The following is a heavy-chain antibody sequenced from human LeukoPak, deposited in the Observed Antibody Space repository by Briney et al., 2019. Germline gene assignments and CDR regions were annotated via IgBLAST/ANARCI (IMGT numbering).Heavy chain of an antibody. D-gene: IGHD1-26*01. J-gene: IGHJ4*02. V-gene: IGHV3-21*06. Sequence: GGSLRLSCAASGFTFSSYTLNWARQAPGKGLEWVSFITRSSSYIYYADSVKGRFTISRDNAKNSLYLQMNSLRAEDTAVYYCARDESSGSYGNFDYWGQGTLVTVSS. CDR1: GFTFSSYT. CDR2: ITRSSSYI. CDR3: ARDESSGSYGNFDY.